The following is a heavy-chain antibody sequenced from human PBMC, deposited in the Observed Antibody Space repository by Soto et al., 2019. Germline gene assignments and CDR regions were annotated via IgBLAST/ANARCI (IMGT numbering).Heavy chain of an antibody. CDR3: ARRGSGSYYDY. CDR1: GFTFSNYA. CDR2: ISGSGDST. Sequence: EVQLLESGGGLVQPGGSLRLSCAASGFTFSNYAMNWVRQAPVKGLEWVSVISGSGDSTYHADSVKGRFTISRDNSKNTLYRQLNSLRAEDTAVYYCARRGSGSYYDYWGQGTLVTVSS. V-gene: IGHV3-23*01. J-gene: IGHJ4*02. D-gene: IGHD1-26*01.